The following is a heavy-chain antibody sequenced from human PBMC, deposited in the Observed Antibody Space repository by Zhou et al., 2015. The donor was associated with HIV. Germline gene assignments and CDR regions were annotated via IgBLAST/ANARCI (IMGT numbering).Heavy chain of an antibody. Sequence: QVQLVESGGGVVQPGRSLRLSCVVSGFTFRSYGMHWVRQAPGKGLEWVAVIWYDGSNKYYADSLKGRFTISRDNSKNTLFLQMNSLRVEDTAVYYCARAGTDWILDSWGQGTLVTVSS. CDR3: ARAGTDWILDS. J-gene: IGHJ4*02. CDR2: IWYDGSNK. CDR1: GFTFRSYG. D-gene: IGHD3-9*01. V-gene: IGHV3-33*01.